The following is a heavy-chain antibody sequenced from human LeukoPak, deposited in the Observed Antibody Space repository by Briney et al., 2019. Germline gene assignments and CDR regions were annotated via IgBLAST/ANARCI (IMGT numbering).Heavy chain of an antibody. J-gene: IGHJ4*02. V-gene: IGHV3-30*18. CDR3: AKERAVGYYYGSGSPSLDY. D-gene: IGHD3-10*01. CDR1: GFTFSSYG. CDR2: ISYDGSNK. Sequence: GGSLRLSCAASGFTFSSYGMHWVRQAPGKGLERVAVISYDGSNKYYADSVKGRFTISRDNSKNTLYLQMNSLRAEDTAVYYCAKERAVGYYYGSGSPSLDYWGQGTLVTVSS.